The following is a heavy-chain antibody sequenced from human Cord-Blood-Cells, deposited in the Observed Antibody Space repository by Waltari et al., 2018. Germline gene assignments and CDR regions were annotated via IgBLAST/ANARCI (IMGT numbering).Heavy chain of an antibody. J-gene: IGHJ4*02. V-gene: IGHV3-33*01. CDR1: GFTFSSYG. Sequence: QVQLVESGGGVVQPGRSLRLSCAASGFTFSSYGMHWVRQAPGKGVEWEAVIWYDGSNKYYADSVKGRFTIARDNSKNTLYLQMNSLRAEDTAVYYCAREGYSGYDFGYWGQGTLVTVSS. CDR2: IWYDGSNK. CDR3: AREGYSGYDFGY. D-gene: IGHD5-12*01.